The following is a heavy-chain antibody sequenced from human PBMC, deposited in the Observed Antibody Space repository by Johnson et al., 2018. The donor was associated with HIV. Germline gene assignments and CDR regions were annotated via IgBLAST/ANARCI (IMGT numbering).Heavy chain of an antibody. CDR3: ARGPILEWLSGDGFDM. CDR2: ISYDGSNK. V-gene: IGHV3-30*04. CDR1: GFTFSSYA. J-gene: IGHJ3*02. D-gene: IGHD3-3*01. Sequence: QMQLVESGGGVVQPGRSLRLSCAASGFTFSSYAMHWVRQAPGKGLAWVAVISYDGSNKYYADSVKGRFTISRDNAKNSLYLQMNSLRVEDTAMYYCARGPILEWLSGDGFDMWGQGTMVTV.